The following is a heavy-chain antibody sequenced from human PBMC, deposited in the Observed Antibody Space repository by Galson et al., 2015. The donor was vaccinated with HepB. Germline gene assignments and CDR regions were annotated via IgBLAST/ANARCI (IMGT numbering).Heavy chain of an antibody. J-gene: IGHJ4*02. D-gene: IGHD3-10*01. CDR1: GFNFGSFG. Sequence: SLRLSCAASGFNFGSFGMHWVRQAPGKGLEWVAVMWYDETKKYYADSVRGRFTISRDNSKNTLYLQTNSLRAEDTAVYYCARVHSDHRNPWFGDYIDYWGQGTLVTVSS. CDR2: MWYDETKK. CDR3: ARVHSDHRNPWFGDYIDY. V-gene: IGHV3-33*01.